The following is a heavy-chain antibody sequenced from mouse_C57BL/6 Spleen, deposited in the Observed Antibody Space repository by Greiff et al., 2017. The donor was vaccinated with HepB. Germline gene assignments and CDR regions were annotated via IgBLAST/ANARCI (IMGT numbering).Heavy chain of an antibody. Sequence: QVQLQQSGAELVRPGASVTLSCKASGYTFTDYEMHWVKQTPVHGLEWIGAIDPETGGTAYNQKFKGKAILTADKSSSTAYMELRRRTSEDAAVYYCTGDTTVDFDYWGQGTTLTVSS. CDR2: IDPETGGT. CDR3: TGDTTVDFDY. J-gene: IGHJ2*01. V-gene: IGHV1-15*01. CDR1: GYTFTDYE. D-gene: IGHD1-1*01.